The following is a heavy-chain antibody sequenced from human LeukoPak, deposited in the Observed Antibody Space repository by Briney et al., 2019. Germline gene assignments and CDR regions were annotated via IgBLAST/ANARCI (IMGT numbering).Heavy chain of an antibody. CDR1: GGSISSYY. V-gene: IGHV4-59*01. CDR3: ARTGLGDRRSSRGFDY. Sequence: SETLSLTCTVSGGSISSYYWSWIRQPPGKGLEWIGYIYYSGSTNYNPSPKSRVTISVDTSKNQFSLKLSSVTAADTAVYYCARTGLGDRRSSRGFDYWGQGTLVTVSS. CDR2: IYYSGST. J-gene: IGHJ4*02. D-gene: IGHD6-6*01.